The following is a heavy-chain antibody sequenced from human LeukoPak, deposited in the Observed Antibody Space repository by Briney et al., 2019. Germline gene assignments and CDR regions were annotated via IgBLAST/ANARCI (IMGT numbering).Heavy chain of an antibody. D-gene: IGHD2-21*02. CDR3: GLVTSGNWWFDP. J-gene: IGHJ5*02. CDR2: INPNSGGT. Sequence: ASVTVSCKASRYTFSVYHMHWVRQAPGQGLEWMGWINPNSGGTNYAQNLQGRVTMTRDTSISTAYMELSSLRSDDTAVYYCGLVTSGNWWFDPWGQGTLVTVSS. V-gene: IGHV1-2*02. CDR1: RYTFSVYH.